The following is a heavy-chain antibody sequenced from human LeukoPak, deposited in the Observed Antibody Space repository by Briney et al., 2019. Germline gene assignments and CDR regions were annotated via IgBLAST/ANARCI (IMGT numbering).Heavy chain of an antibody. CDR2: IQPHDSDT. V-gene: IGHV5-51*01. J-gene: IGHJ6*02. D-gene: IGHD3-10*01. CDR3: ARGAYGSGSYYNYYGMDV. Sequence: GESLKISCKGSEYNFTNYWIAWVRQMPGKGLEWMGIIQPHDSDTIYSPSFEGQVTISADKSISTAYLQWSSLKASDTAMYYCARGAYGSGSYYNYYGMDVWGQGTTVTVSS. CDR1: EYNFTNYW.